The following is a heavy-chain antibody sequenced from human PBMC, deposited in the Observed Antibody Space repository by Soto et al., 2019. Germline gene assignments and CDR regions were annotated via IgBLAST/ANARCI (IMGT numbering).Heavy chain of an antibody. CDR1: GFTFGGHY. J-gene: IGHJ4*02. CDR2: IHVISTYT. V-gene: IGHV3-11*06. CDR3: ARVQGSVSDPPLDY. Sequence: QVQLVESGGGLVNLGGSLRLSCAASGFTFGGHYMRWIRQAPGKGLEWLSYIHVISTYTNYADSVKGRFTISRDNVKSSLYRQMNSLRAEDTAVYDCARVQGSVSDPPLDYWGPGTLVTVSS.